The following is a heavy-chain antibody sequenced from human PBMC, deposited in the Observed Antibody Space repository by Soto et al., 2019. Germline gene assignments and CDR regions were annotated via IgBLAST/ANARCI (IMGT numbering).Heavy chain of an antibody. CDR3: ARGCSIAARRDDAFDI. V-gene: IGHV1-2*04. CDR2: INPNSGGT. CDR1: GYTFTGYY. D-gene: IGHD6-6*01. Sequence: GASVKVSCKASGYTFTGYYMHWVRQAPGQGLEWMGWINPNSGGTNYAQKFQGWVTMTRDTSISTAYMELSRLRSDDTALFYCARGCSIAARRDDAFDIWGQGTMVTVSS. J-gene: IGHJ3*02.